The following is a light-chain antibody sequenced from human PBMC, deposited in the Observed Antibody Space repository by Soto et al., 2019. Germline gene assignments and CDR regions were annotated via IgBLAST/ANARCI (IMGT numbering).Light chain of an antibody. V-gene: IGKV3-11*01. Sequence: EIVLTQSPATLSLSPGERATLSCRASQSVSSYLAWYQQKPGKAPRLLIYDASNMATGIPARFSGSGSGTDFTLTISSLEPEDFAVYYCQQRSNCPITFGQGTRLEIK. CDR2: DAS. CDR3: QQRSNCPIT. CDR1: QSVSSY. J-gene: IGKJ5*01.